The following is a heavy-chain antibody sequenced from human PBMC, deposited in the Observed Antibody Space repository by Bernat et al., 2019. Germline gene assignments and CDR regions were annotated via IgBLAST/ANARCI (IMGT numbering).Heavy chain of an antibody. V-gene: IGHV4-39*01. CDR3: ATQWRATYYYGSSGYYGWDAWDT. CDR2: VYSSGST. Sequence: QLQLQESGPGLVKPSETLSLTCTVSAGSISSNNYFWGWIREPPGKGLEWIGSVYSSGSTYYNPSLKGRLTISVDTSKNQFSLKLTSVTAADTAVYYCATQWRATYYYGSSGYYGWDAWDTWGKGTMVTVS. J-gene: IGHJ3*02. D-gene: IGHD3-22*01. CDR1: AGSISSNNYF.